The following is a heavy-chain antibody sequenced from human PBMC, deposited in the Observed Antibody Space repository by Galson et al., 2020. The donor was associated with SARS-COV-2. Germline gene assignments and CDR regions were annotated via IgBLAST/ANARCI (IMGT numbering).Heavy chain of an antibody. V-gene: IGHV3-30*04. D-gene: IGHD3-10*01. CDR3: ARERYGAGTYAEVDP. CDR1: GFTFSNSA. J-gene: IGHJ5*02. Sequence: GESLKISCVASGFTFSNSALHWVRHTPRKGLEWVALISYDGSNKYYADSVTGRFTISRDDSKNTLYLQMNSLRPDDTGLYYFARERYGAGTYAEVDPWGQGTLLTVSS. CDR2: ISYDGSNK.